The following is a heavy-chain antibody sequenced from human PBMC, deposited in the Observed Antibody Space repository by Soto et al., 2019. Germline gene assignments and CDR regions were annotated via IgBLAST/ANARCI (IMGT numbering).Heavy chain of an antibody. CDR3: ARDRDTARGPDYYYYYGMDV. CDR1: GFTFSSYG. Sequence: GGSLRLSCAASGFTFSSYGMHWVRQAPGKGLEWVAVIWYDGSNKYYADSVKGRFTISRDNSKNTLYLQMNSLRAEDTAVYYCARDRDTARGPDYYYYYGMDVWGQGTTVTVSS. J-gene: IGHJ6*02. D-gene: IGHD5-18*01. V-gene: IGHV3-33*01. CDR2: IWYDGSNK.